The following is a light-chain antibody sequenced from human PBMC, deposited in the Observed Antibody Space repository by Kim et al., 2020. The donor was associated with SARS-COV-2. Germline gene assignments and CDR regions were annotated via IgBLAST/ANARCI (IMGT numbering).Light chain of an antibody. J-gene: IGKJ1*01. CDR3: QQYGSAPQT. V-gene: IGKV3-20*01. Sequence: SPGETATLSCRASQHVSARFLAWYDHKPGQAPRLLIYDASTRAPGIPERFSGSGSGTDFTLTISRLEPEDFAVYYCQQYGSAPQTFGQGTKVDIK. CDR2: DAS. CDR1: QHVSARF.